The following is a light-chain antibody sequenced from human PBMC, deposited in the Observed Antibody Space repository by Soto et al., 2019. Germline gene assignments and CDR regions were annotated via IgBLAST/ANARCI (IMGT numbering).Light chain of an antibody. CDR2: KAS. CDR3: QHYNSYSEA. V-gene: IGKV1-5*03. Sequence: QSPSTLSASVGDRVTITCRASQTISSWLAWYQQKPGKAPKLLIYKASTLKSGVPSRFSGSGSGTEFTLTISSLQPDDFATYYCQHYNSYSEAFGQGTKV. CDR1: QTISSW. J-gene: IGKJ1*01.